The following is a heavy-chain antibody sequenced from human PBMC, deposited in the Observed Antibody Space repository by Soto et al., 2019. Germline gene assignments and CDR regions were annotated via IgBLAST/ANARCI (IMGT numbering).Heavy chain of an antibody. CDR3: AHRVLRTVFGLVTPTAIYFDF. J-gene: IGHJ4*02. CDR2: IYWDDDK. D-gene: IGHD3-3*01. Sequence: QITLNESGPTQVKPRQTLTLTCTFSGFSLTTSGVGVGWIRQSPGKAPAWLALIYWDDDKRYSPSLKSRLTLTKDTSKHQVVLTMADLDPADTATYYCAHRVLRTVFGLVTPTAIYFDFWGQGTPVAVSS. CDR1: GFSLTTSGVG. V-gene: IGHV2-5*02.